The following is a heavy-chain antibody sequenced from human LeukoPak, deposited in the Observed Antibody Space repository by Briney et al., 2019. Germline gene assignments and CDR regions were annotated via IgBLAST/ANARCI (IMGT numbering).Heavy chain of an antibody. CDR2: INHSGST. J-gene: IGHJ5*02. Sequence: SETLSLTCAVYGGSFSGYYWSWIRQPPGKGLEWIGEINHSGSTNYNPSLKSRVTISVDTSKNQFSLKLTSVTAADTAVYYCARELWDSSSPRAFDPWGQGTLVTVSS. CDR3: ARELWDSSSPRAFDP. D-gene: IGHD6-6*01. CDR1: GGSFSGYY. V-gene: IGHV4-34*01.